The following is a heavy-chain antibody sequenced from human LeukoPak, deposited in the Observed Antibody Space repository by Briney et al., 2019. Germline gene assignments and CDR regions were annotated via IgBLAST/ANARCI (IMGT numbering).Heavy chain of an antibody. CDR2: INPNSGGT. V-gene: IGHV1-2*02. J-gene: IGHJ5*02. CDR1: GYTFTGYY. Sequence: ASVKVSCKASGYTFTGYYMHWARQAPGQGLEWMGWINPNSGGTNYAQKFQGRVTMTRDTSISTAYMELSRLRSDDTAVYYCARETSSSEEDWFDPWGQGTLVTVSS. CDR3: ARETSSSEEDWFDP. D-gene: IGHD6-13*01.